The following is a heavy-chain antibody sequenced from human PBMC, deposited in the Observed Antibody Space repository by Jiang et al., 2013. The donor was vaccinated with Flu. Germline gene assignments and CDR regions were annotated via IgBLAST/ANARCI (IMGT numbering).Heavy chain of an antibody. Sequence: KGRFTISRDNAKNSLYLQMNSLRAEDTAVYYCARWFDWLPDYWGQGTLVTVSS. J-gene: IGHJ4*02. CDR3: ARWFDWLPDY. V-gene: IGHV3-7*04. D-gene: IGHD3-9*01.